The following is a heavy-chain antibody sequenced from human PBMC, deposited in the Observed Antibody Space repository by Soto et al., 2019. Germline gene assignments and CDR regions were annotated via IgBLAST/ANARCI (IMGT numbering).Heavy chain of an antibody. V-gene: IGHV3-53*01. CDR1: GFSVGDNH. D-gene: IGHD5-12*01. J-gene: IGHJ4*02. Sequence: GGSLRLSCAATGFSVGDNHMNWVRQTPGKGLEWVSIIYTNVNTYYTDSVKGRFTISRDNSKNTLYLQMNNLRLEDTAVYYCAKDRLDGYNLSHFDYWGQGTLVTVSS. CDR3: AKDRLDGYNLSHFDY. CDR2: IYTNVNT.